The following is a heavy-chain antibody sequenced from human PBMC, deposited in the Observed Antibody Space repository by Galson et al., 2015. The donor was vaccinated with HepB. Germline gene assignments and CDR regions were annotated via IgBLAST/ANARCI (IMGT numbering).Heavy chain of an antibody. CDR1: GFTFSSYA. V-gene: IGHV3-23*01. CDR3: AKGYGGPLFYGMDV. Sequence: SLRLSCAASGFTFSSYAMSWVRQAPGKGLEWVSAISGSGGSTYYADSVKGRFTISRDNSKNTLYLQMNSLRAEDTAVYYCAKGYGGPLFYGMDVWGQGTTVTVSS. CDR2: ISGSGGST. D-gene: IGHD4/OR15-4a*01. J-gene: IGHJ6*02.